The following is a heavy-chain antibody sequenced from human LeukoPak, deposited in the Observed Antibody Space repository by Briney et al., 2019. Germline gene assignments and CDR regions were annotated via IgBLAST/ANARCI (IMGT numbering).Heavy chain of an antibody. CDR2: IWYDGSNR. Sequence: PGRSLRLSYAAYGFTFRGNGMHWVRQAPGKGLEWVAIIWYDGSNRYYADSVKGRFTISRDNSKNTLFLQMNSLTAEDTAVYYCARDQGTSVTAMVGGHFDYWGPGTLVTVSS. CDR3: ARDQGTSVTAMVGGHFDY. V-gene: IGHV3-33*01. CDR1: GFTFRGNG. J-gene: IGHJ4*02. D-gene: IGHD4-17*01.